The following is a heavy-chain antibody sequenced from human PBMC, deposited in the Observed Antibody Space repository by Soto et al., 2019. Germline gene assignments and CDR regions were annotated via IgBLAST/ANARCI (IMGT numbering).Heavy chain of an antibody. Sequence: GGSLRLSCVTSGFTFSRNTVNWVRQAPGKGLEWVASITSSGSYVYYADSVKGRFSASRDNAKNSLSLQMDSLRPDDTAIYFCVKDEGIEAMDVWGQGTTVTVSS. CDR3: VKDEGIEAMDV. CDR1: GFTFSRNT. V-gene: IGHV3-21*01. D-gene: IGHD3-3*02. CDR2: ITSSGSYV. J-gene: IGHJ6*02.